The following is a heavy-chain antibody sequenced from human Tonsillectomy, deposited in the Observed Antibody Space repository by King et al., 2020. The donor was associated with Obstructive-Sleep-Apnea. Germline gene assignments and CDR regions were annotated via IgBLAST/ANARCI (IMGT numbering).Heavy chain of an antibody. CDR3: ARHAVQWLVNYFDY. CDR1: GGSISSSTYY. V-gene: IGHV4-39*01. CDR2: IYYSGST. Sequence: QLQESGPGLVKPSETLSLTCTVSGGSISSSTYYWGWIRQPPGKGLEWIGSIYYSGSTYSHPSLKSRVTISVDTSKNQFSLKLSAVTAADTAVYYCARHAVQWLVNYFDYWGQGTLVTVSS. J-gene: IGHJ4*02. D-gene: IGHD6-19*01.